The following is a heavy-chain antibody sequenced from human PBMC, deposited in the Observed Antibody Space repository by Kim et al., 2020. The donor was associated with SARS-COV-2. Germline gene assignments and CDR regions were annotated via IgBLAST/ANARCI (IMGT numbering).Heavy chain of an antibody. D-gene: IGHD2-8*02. J-gene: IGHJ6*02. Sequence: RFTISRDNAKNSLYLQMNSLRAEDTAVYYCARDLLVGDDSPLPYYYGMDVWGQGTTVTVSS. V-gene: IGHV3-11*06. CDR3: ARDLLVGDDSPLPYYYGMDV.